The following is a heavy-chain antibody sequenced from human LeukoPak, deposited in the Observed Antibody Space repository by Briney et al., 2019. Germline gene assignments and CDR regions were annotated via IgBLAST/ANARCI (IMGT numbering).Heavy chain of an antibody. CDR3: AKGLVGATTRGAFDI. CDR2: ISGSGGST. V-gene: IGHV3-23*01. D-gene: IGHD1-26*01. CDR1: GFTFSSYG. J-gene: IGHJ3*02. Sequence: PGRSLRLSCAASGFTFSSYGMHWVRQAPGKGLEWVSAISGSGGSTYYADSVKGRFTISRDNSKNTLYLQMNSLRAEDTAVYYCAKGLVGATTRGAFDIWGQGTMVTVSS.